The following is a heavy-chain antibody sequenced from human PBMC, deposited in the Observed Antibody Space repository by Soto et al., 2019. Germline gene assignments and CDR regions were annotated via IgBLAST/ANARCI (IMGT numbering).Heavy chain of an antibody. CDR2: FDPEDGET. V-gene: IGHV1-24*01. Sequence: ASVKVSCKVSGYTLTELSLHWVRQAPGKGHEWMGGFDPEDGETIYAQKFQGRVTMTEDTSTDTAYMELSSLRSEDTAVYYCTTGQRPLRFLEWLSRYYFDYWGQGTLVTVSS. J-gene: IGHJ4*02. D-gene: IGHD3-3*01. CDR1: GYTLTELS. CDR3: TTGQRPLRFLEWLSRYYFDY.